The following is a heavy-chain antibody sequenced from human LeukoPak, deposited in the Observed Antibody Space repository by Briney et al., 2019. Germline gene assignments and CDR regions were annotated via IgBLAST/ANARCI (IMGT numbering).Heavy chain of an antibody. Sequence: SSETLSLTCTVSGGSISSYYWTWIRQPPGKVLEWIGYIYYSERTNYNPSLKSRVTISVDTSKNQFSLKLSSVTAADTAVYYCARGIRQWGMAPRFDPWGQGTLVTVSS. V-gene: IGHV4-59*01. D-gene: IGHD3-16*01. J-gene: IGHJ5*02. CDR1: GGSISSYY. CDR3: ARGIRQWGMAPRFDP. CDR2: IYYSERT.